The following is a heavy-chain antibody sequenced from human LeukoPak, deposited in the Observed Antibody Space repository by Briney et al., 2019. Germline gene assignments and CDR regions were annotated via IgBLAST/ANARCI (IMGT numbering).Heavy chain of an antibody. D-gene: IGHD6-13*01. Sequence: AGGSLRLSCAASGFTFSSYSMNWVRQAPGKGLEWVSSISSSSSYIYYADSVKGRFTISRDNAKNSLYLQMNSLRAEDTAVYYCTYWAGTADGFNGPFDFWGQGTLVTVSS. J-gene: IGHJ4*02. CDR2: ISSSSSYI. CDR3: TYWAGTADGFNGPFDF. V-gene: IGHV3-21*01. CDR1: GFTFSSYS.